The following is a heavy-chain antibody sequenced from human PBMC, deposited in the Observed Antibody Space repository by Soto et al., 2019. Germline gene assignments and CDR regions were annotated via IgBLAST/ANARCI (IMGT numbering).Heavy chain of an antibody. CDR2: FSGSGGNI. Sequence: GGSLRLSCVASGFTFSTHAMSWVRQAPGKGLEWVSTFSGSGGNIYYAESVKGRLTISRDDSKNTLYLHMNSLRVEDTAVYYCAKDPPWTVGPLAMDVWGQGTTVTVS. CDR1: GFTFSTHA. J-gene: IGHJ6*02. CDR3: AKDPPWTVGPLAMDV. V-gene: IGHV3-23*01. D-gene: IGHD3-3*01.